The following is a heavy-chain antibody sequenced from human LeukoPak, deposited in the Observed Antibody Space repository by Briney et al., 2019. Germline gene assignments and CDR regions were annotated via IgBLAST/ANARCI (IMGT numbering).Heavy chain of an antibody. J-gene: IGHJ5*02. CDR3: VKGREGYFGGS. D-gene: IGHD4/OR15-4a*01. V-gene: IGHV3-64D*08. Sequence: PGGSLRLSCSASGFTFSHYAMYWVRQAPGKGLEYVSAMNTDAGSTYYADSVKGRFTISRDNSKNTLYLQMSSLRADDTAVYYCVKGREGYFGGSWGQGTLVTVSS. CDR2: MNTDAGST. CDR1: GFTFSHYA.